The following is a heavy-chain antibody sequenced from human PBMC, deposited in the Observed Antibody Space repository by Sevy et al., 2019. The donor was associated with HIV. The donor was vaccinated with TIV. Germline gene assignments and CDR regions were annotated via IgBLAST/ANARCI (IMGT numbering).Heavy chain of an antibody. V-gene: IGHV3-15*01. CDR2: IKSKTDGGTT. J-gene: IGHJ3*02. CDR3: TTDLGSYYDTRDAFDI. Sequence: GGSLRLSCAASGLTFSNAWMSWVRQAPGKGLEWVGRIKSKTDGGTTDYAAPVKGRFTISRYDSKNTLYLQMNSLKTEDTAVYYYTTDLGSYYDTRDAFDIWGQGTMVTVSS. D-gene: IGHD3-22*01. CDR1: GLTFSNAW.